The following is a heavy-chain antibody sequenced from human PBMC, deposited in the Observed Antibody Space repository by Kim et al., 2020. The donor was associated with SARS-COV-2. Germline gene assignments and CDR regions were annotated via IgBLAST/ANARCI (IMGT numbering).Heavy chain of an antibody. J-gene: IGHJ5*02. CDR3: ARDGLEYSSTGNWFDP. Sequence: KFQGRVTMTRDTSISTAYMELSRLRSDDTAVYYCARDGLEYSSTGNWFDPWGQGTLVTVSS. V-gene: IGHV1-2*02. D-gene: IGHD6-6*01.